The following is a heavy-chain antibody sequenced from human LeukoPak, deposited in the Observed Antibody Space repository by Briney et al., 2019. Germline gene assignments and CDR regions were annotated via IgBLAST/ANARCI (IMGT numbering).Heavy chain of an antibody. CDR2: FYRNGVI. CDR1: GFTVRSNY. J-gene: IGHJ3*01. D-gene: IGHD3-3*01. V-gene: IGHV3-53*01. CDR3: ARGDPIGLAHDYWSPFDV. Sequence: GGSLRLSCAASGFTVRSNYITWVRQAPGEGLEWVSVFYRNGVIQYADSVKGRFTISRDISKNTICLQMNSLRVEDTAVYYCARGDPIGLAHDYWSPFDVWGQGTMVTVSS.